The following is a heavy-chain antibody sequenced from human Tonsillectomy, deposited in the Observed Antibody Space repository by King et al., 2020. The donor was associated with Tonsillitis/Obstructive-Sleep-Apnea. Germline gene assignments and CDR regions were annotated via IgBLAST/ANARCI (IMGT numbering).Heavy chain of an antibody. D-gene: IGHD2-2*02. CDR3: AKEGLCRRTSCYNANAFDI. Sequence: QVQLVESGGGVVQPGRSLRLSCAASGFTFNSYDMHWVRQAPGKGLEWVAVISYDESNESYADSVKGRFTISRDNSKKTLYLQMNSQRAEDTAVYHCAKEGLCRRTSCYNANAFDIGGQGKMVTVSS. V-gene: IGHV3-30*18. CDR1: GFTFNSYD. J-gene: IGHJ3*02. CDR2: ISYDESNE.